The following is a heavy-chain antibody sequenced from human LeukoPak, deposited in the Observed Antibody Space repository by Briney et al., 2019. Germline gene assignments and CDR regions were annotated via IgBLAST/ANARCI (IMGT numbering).Heavy chain of an antibody. CDR2: ISNSGDST. Sequence: GGSLRLSSAPSGFIFSSHAMSWVRQATGKGLEWVSAISNSGDSTYYGDSVKGRFTISRDNSKNTLYLQMNSLRAGDTAVYYCAKGYGSYRGGLWGRGNLASVSS. D-gene: IGHD1-26*01. CDR1: GFIFSSHA. J-gene: IGHJ4*02. V-gene: IGHV3-23*01. CDR3: AKGYGSYRGGL.